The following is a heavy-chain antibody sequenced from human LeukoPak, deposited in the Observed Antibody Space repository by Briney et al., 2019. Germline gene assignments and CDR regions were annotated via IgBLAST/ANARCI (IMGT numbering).Heavy chain of an antibody. Sequence: SETLSLTCTVSGYSISSDYYWGWIRQPPGKGLEWIGSIYHSGSTYYNPSLKSRVTISVDTSKNQFSLKLTSVSAEDTAVYYCARSPRGSGSSTLLGVAFDLWGHGTKVTVSS. J-gene: IGHJ3*01. CDR2: IYHSGST. V-gene: IGHV4-38-2*02. CDR1: GYSISSDYY. CDR3: ARSPRGSGSSTLLGVAFDL. D-gene: IGHD3-10*01.